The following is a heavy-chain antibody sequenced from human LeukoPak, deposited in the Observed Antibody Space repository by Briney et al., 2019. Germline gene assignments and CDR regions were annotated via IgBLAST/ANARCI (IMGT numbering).Heavy chain of an antibody. J-gene: IGHJ4*02. Sequence: SETLSLTCVVYGGSFSGYYWSWIRQPPGKGLEWIAEINHSGSTNYNPSLKSRLTISVDTSKNQFSLKLSSVTAADTAVYYCARAYCGGDCYSGGGYFDYWGQGTPVTVSS. CDR1: GGSFSGYY. CDR2: INHSGST. V-gene: IGHV4-34*01. CDR3: ARAYCGGDCYSGGGYFDY. D-gene: IGHD2-21*02.